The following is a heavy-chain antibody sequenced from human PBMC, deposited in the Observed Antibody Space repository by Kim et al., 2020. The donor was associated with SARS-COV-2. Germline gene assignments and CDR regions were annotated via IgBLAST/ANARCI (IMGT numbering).Heavy chain of an antibody. Sequence: SETLSLTCAVSGGSISSSNWWSWVRQPPGKGLEWIGEIYHSGSTNYNPSLKSRVTISVDKSKNQFSLKLSSVTAADTAVYYCARIRWGITASHYYGMDVWGQGTTVTVSS. CDR2: IYHSGST. J-gene: IGHJ6*02. V-gene: IGHV4-4*02. CDR3: ARIRWGITASHYYGMDV. CDR1: GGSISSSNW. D-gene: IGHD3-16*01.